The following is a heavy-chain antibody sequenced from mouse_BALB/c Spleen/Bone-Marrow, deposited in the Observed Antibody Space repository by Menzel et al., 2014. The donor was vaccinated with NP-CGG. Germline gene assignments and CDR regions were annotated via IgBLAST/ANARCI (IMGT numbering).Heavy chain of an antibody. CDR1: GYTFTDYW. V-gene: IGHV1-69*01. Sequence: VQLQQSGAELVMPGASVEMSCKASGYTFTDYWIHWVKQRPGQGLEWIGAIDTSYTYTTYNQKFKGKATLTVDASSSTVYIQLSSLTSEDSAVYYCANIYYGDYGWFSYWGQGTLVTVSA. CDR2: IDTSYTYT. CDR3: ANIYYGDYGWFSY. J-gene: IGHJ3*01. D-gene: IGHD2-13*01.